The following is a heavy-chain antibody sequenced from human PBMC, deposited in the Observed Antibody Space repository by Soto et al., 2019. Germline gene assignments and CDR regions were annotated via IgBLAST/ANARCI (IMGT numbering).Heavy chain of an antibody. Sequence: QVQLQESGPGLVKPSETLSLTCTVSGGSISSYYWSWIRQPPGKGLEWIGYIYYSGSTNYNPSLKSRVTISVDTSKNQFSLKLSSVTAADTAVYYCARVGYGDQRTFDYWGQGTLVTVSS. CDR1: GGSISSYY. J-gene: IGHJ4*02. V-gene: IGHV4-59*01. CDR3: ARVGYGDQRTFDY. CDR2: IYYSGST. D-gene: IGHD4-17*01.